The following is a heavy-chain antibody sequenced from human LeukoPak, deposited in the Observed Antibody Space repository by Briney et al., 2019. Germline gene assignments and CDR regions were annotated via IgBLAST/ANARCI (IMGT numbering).Heavy chain of an antibody. CDR3: TTDFPDWLQLWSR. V-gene: IGHV3-15*01. Sequence: GGSLRLSCAASGFTFSNAWMSWVRQAPGKGLEWVGRIKSKTDGGTTDYAAPVKGRFTISRDDSKNTLYLQMNSLKTEDTAVYYCTTDFPDWLQLWSRWGQGTLVTVSS. J-gene: IGHJ4*02. CDR1: GFTFSNAW. D-gene: IGHD5-18*01. CDR2: IKSKTDGGTT.